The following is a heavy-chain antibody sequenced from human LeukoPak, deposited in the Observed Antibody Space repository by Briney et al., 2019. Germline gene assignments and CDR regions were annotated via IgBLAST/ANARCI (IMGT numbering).Heavy chain of an antibody. CDR3: ARLDVTIIPY. Sequence: ASVKVSCKASGYTFTSYYMHWVRQAPGQGLEWLGWINPNSGGTNYAQKFQGRITMTRDTSITTAYMELSSLTSDDTAVYYCARLDVTIIPYWGQGTLVTVSS. D-gene: IGHD3-22*01. V-gene: IGHV1-2*02. CDR1: GYTFTSYY. CDR2: INPNSGGT. J-gene: IGHJ4*02.